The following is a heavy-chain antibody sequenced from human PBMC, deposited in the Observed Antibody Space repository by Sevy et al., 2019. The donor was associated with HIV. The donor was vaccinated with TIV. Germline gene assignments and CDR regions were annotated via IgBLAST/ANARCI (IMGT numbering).Heavy chain of an antibody. CDR3: ARRAVVIGTAATPVLDF. CDR2: IYNNIGST. J-gene: IGHJ4*02. D-gene: IGHD6-13*01. V-gene: IGHV4-59*08. Sequence: SETLSLTCSVSDDSINSYYWSWIRQPPGKGLQWIGYIYNNIGSTSYNPSLTSRVTISVDTSKNQFSLKLTSVTAADTAVYYCARRAVVIGTAATPVLDFWGQGSLVTVSS. CDR1: DDSINSYY.